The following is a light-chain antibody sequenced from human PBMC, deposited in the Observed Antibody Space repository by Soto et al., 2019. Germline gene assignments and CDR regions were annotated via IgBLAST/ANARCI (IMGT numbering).Light chain of an antibody. CDR3: QQRSDWPPIT. CDR2: DAS. J-gene: IGKJ5*01. V-gene: IGKV3-11*01. CDR1: QIVSSY. Sequence: EIVLTHPPATLSLSPGERATLSCRASQIVSSYLAWYQQKPGQAPRLLIYDASNRATGIPARFSGSGSGTDFTLTIRSLEPEDFAVYYCQQRSDWPPITFGQGTRLEIK.